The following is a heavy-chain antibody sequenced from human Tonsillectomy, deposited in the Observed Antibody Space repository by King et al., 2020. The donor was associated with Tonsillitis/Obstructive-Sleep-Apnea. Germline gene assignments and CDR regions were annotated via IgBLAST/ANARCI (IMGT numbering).Heavy chain of an antibody. CDR2: IRSNTDGGTT. CDR3: ATYRYHYDTSGVDY. CDR1: VFTFNNAW. D-gene: IGHD3-22*01. V-gene: IGHV3-15*01. J-gene: IGHJ4*02. Sequence: DVQLVESGGGLVKPGGSLRLSCAASVFTFNNAWMSWVRQAPGKGLEWVGRIRSNTDGGTTDYIAPVKGRFTISRDDSENTLYLQMNSLKTDDTAVYFCATYRYHYDTSGVDYWGQGTLVTVSS.